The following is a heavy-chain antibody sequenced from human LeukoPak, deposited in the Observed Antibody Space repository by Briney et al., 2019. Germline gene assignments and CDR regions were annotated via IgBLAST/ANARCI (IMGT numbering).Heavy chain of an antibody. CDR3: ARQDKDVWNYYNMDV. J-gene: IGHJ6*03. D-gene: IGHD3-3*01. CDR1: GGSISSSNW. Sequence: PSETRSLTCAVSGGSISSSNWWSWIRQPPGKGLEWIGEISHSGSTRYSPSLKSRVTVSVDTSNNQFFLNLTSVTAADTAVYYCARQDKDVWNYYNMDVWGKGTTVTVSS. V-gene: IGHV4-4*02. CDR2: ISHSGST.